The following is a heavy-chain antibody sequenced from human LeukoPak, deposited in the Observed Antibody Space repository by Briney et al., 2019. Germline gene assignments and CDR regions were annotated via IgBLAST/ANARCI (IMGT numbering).Heavy chain of an antibody. V-gene: IGHV4-59*08. CDR3: ARRSSGWYGGAFDI. J-gene: IGHJ3*02. D-gene: IGHD6-19*01. Sequence: SETLSLTCTVSGGSISSYYWNWIRQLPGMGLEWIGYIYSTGSTNYNPSLRGRVIISLDTSKNQFSLELSSVTAADTAVYYCARRSSGWYGGAFDIWGQGTMVTVSS. CDR1: GGSISSYY. CDR2: IYSTGST.